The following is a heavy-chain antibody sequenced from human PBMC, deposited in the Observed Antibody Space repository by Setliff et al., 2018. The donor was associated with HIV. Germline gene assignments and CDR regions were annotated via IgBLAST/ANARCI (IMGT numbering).Heavy chain of an antibody. J-gene: IGHJ5*02. CDR2: ISAYNGNT. V-gene: IGHV1-18*04. D-gene: IGHD3-9*01. Sequence: ASVKVSCKASGYNFINYGISWVRQAPGQGLEWMGWISAYNGNTNYAPRLLGRVTMTTDTSTSTAYVEVRSLSSDDTAVHYCARARLQGIVTAVGPRDNCLNPWGQGTRVTVSS. CDR3: ARARLQGIVTAVGPRDNCLNP. CDR1: GYNFINYG.